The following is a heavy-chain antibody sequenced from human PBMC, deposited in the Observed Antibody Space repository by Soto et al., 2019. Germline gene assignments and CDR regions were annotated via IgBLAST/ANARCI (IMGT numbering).Heavy chain of an antibody. V-gene: IGHV4-30-4*02. J-gene: IGHJ6*02. Sequence: ASETLSLTGTVSGGCISSGDYYWSWIRQPPWKGLEWIGYIYYSGSTYYNPSLKSRVTISVETSKNQFYLKLSSVTAADTAVYYCARDTLRDIVIMIYSTERHAMDVSGQGTTVTVSS. CDR2: IYYSGST. CDR1: GGCISSGDYY. CDR3: ARDTLRDIVIMIYSTERHAMDV. D-gene: IGHD2-8*01.